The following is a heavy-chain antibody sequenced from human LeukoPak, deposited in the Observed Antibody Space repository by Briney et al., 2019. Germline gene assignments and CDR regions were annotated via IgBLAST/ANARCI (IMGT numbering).Heavy chain of an antibody. Sequence: GGSLRLSCLGSDFIFTKYWMSWVRQAPGKGLEWVANIKQDGSEKYYVDSVKGRFTISRDNAKNSLYLQMNSLRAEDTAVYYCARDSLESYYGSGSYYNGYYWGQGTLVTVSS. CDR1: DFIFTKYW. CDR3: ARDSLESYYGSGSYYNGYY. V-gene: IGHV3-7*03. D-gene: IGHD3-10*01. CDR2: IKQDGSEK. J-gene: IGHJ4*02.